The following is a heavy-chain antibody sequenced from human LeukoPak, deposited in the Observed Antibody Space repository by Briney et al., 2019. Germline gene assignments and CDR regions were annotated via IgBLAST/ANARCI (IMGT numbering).Heavy chain of an antibody. CDR3: AKGSGWYAFDY. V-gene: IGHV3-23*01. CDR1: GFTVSSNY. Sequence: GGSLRLSCAASGFTVSSNYMSWVRQAPGKGLEWVSAISGSGGSAYYADSVKGRFTISRDNSKNTLYLQMNSLRAEDTAVYYCAKGSGWYAFDYWGQGTLVTVSS. J-gene: IGHJ4*02. CDR2: ISGSGGSA. D-gene: IGHD6-19*01.